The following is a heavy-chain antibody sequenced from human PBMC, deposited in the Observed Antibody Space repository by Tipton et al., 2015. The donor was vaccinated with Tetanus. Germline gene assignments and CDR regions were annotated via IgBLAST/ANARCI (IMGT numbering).Heavy chain of an antibody. CDR1: GYSFTSYW. V-gene: IGHV5-51*01. D-gene: IGHD1-1*01. J-gene: IGHJ4*02. CDR2: IYPGDSDT. CDR3: ARQPTSGTSGDY. Sequence: VQLVQSGAEVKPGESLKISCKGSGYSFTSYWIGWVRQMPGKGLEWMGIIYPGDSDTRYSPSFQGQVTISADKSISTAYLQWSSLKASDTAMYYCARQPTSGTSGDYWGQGTLVTVSS.